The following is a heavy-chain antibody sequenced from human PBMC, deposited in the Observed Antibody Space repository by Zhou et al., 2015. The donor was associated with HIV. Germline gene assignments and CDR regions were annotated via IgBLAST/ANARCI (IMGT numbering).Heavy chain of an antibody. J-gene: IGHJ6*02. D-gene: IGHD2-21*02. Sequence: QVQLAQSGAEVKKPGASVKVSCKASGYTFTNYDINWVRQATGQGLEWVGWMNPNSGNTGYAQKFQGRVTMTRDTSISTAYMELSSLRSEDTAVYYCARVSCGGDCWGPYYYGMDVWGQGTTVTVSS. V-gene: IGHV1-8*01. CDR2: MNPNSGNT. CDR1: GYTFTNYD. CDR3: ARVSCGGDCWGPYYYGMDV.